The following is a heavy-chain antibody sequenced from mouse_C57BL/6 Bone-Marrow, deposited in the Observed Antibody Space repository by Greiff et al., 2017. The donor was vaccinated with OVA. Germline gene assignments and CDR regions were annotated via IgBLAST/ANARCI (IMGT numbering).Heavy chain of an antibody. Sequence: EVKVVESGEGLVKPGGSLKLSCAASGFTFSSYAMSWVRQTPEKRLEWVAYISSGGDYIYYADTVKGRFTISRDNARNTLYLQMSSLKSEDTAMYYCTTALTSWFAYWGQGTLVTVSA. V-gene: IGHV5-9-1*02. J-gene: IGHJ3*01. CDR3: TTALTSWFAY. CDR1: GFTFSSYA. CDR2: ISSGGDYI.